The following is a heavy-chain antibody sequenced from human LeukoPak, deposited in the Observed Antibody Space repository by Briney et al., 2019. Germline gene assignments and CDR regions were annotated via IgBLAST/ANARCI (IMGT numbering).Heavy chain of an antibody. D-gene: IGHD3-16*01. J-gene: IGHJ4*02. CDR1: GFTFCSYW. V-gene: IGHV3-74*01. CDR3: ARASVGRFDY. Sequence: PGGSLRLSCAASGFTFCSYWMYWVRQAPGKGLVWVSRIKSDGTITNYADSVKGRFTISRDNAKNTLHLQMSSLSAEDTAVYYCARASVGRFDYWGQGTLVTVSS. CDR2: IKSDGTIT.